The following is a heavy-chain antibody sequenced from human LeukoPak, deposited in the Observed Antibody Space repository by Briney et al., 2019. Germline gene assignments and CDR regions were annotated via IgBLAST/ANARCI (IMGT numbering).Heavy chain of an antibody. Sequence: SETLSLTCAVYGGSFSGYYWSWIRQPPGKGLEWIGEINHSGSTNCNPSLKSRVTISVDTSKNQFSLKLSSVTAADTAVYYCATYCSGGSCYSGFDYWGQGTLVTVSS. J-gene: IGHJ4*02. CDR1: GGSFSGYY. CDR3: ATYCSGGSCYSGFDY. D-gene: IGHD2-15*01. V-gene: IGHV4-34*01. CDR2: INHSGST.